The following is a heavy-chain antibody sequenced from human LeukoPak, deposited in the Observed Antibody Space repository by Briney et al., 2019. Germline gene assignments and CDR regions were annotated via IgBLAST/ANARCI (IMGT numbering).Heavy chain of an antibody. J-gene: IGHJ6*02. CDR1: GGSISSSSYY. CDR2: IYYSGST. V-gene: IGHV4-39*07. D-gene: IGHD4-23*01. Sequence: PSETLSLTCTVSGGSISSSSYYWGWIRQPPGKGLECIGSIYYSGSTYYNPSLKTRVTISVDTSKSQFSLQLSSVTAADTAVYYCARDRTVDQEGLDVWGQGTTVTVSS. CDR3: ARDRTVDQEGLDV.